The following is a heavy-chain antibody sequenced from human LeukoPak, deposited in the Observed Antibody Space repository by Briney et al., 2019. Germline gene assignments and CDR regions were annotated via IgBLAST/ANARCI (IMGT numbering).Heavy chain of an antibody. CDR2: ISSSSSYI. Sequence: PGGSLRLSCAASGFTFSSYSMNWVRQAPGKGLEWVSSISSSSSYIYYADSVKGRFTISRDNSKNTLYLQMNSLRAEDTAVYYCAKVSIVVVPAATNFDYWGQGTLVTVSS. CDR1: GFTFSSYS. J-gene: IGHJ4*02. CDR3: AKVSIVVVPAATNFDY. D-gene: IGHD2-2*01. V-gene: IGHV3-21*04.